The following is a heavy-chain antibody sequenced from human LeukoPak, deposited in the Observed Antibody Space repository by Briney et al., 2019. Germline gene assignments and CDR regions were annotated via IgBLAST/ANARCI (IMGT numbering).Heavy chain of an antibody. D-gene: IGHD2-2*01. Sequence: PSETLSLTCTVSGGSISTYYWSWIRQPAGKGLEWIGRIYTSGSTNYNPSLKSRVTMSADTSKNQFSLKLSSVTAADTAVYYCARLYCSSTSCYPADWGQGTLVTVSS. CDR3: ARLYCSSTSCYPAD. J-gene: IGHJ4*02. V-gene: IGHV4-4*07. CDR1: GGSISTYY. CDR2: IYTSGST.